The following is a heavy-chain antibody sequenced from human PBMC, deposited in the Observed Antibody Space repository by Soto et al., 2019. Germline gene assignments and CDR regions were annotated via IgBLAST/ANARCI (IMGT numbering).Heavy chain of an antibody. V-gene: IGHV4-34*01. D-gene: IGHD2-15*01. CDR2: INHSGST. CDR1: GGSFSGYY. J-gene: IGHJ6*02. Sequence: QVQLQQWGAGLLKPSETLSLTCAVYGGSFSGYYWSWIRQPPGKGLEWIGEINHSGSTNYNPSLKSRVTISVDTSKNQFSLKLSSVTAADTAVYYCATSAATKRYYYYGMDVWGQGTTVTVSS. CDR3: ATSAATKRYYYYGMDV.